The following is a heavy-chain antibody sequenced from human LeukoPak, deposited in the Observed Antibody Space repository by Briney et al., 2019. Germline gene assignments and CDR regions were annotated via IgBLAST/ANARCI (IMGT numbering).Heavy chain of an antibody. D-gene: IGHD4-11*01. CDR2: IRGSGGGT. J-gene: IGHJ4*02. CDR3: AKDHEDDYSCDY. CDR1: GFTFSSYA. V-gene: IGHV3-23*01. Sequence: GGSLRLSCAASGFTFSSYAMSWVRQAPGKGLEWVSAIRGSGGGTNYGESVKGRFTISRDNSKNTLYLQMNSLRAEDTAVYYCAKDHEDDYSCDYWGQGTLVTVSS.